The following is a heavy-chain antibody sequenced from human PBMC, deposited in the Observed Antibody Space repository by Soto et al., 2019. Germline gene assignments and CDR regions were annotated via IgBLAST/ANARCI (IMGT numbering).Heavy chain of an antibody. V-gene: IGHV3-23*01. CDR2: ISGSGGST. J-gene: IGHJ4*02. D-gene: IGHD1-1*01. CDR3: AKKRHKEQLVDFDY. CDR1: GXTFGNYV. Sequence: LRLSCAASGXTFGNYVMSWARQAPGKGLEWVSGISGSGGSTYYADSVKGRFTISRDNSKNTLYLQMHSLRAEDTALYYCAKKRHKEQLVDFDYWGQGTLVTVSS.